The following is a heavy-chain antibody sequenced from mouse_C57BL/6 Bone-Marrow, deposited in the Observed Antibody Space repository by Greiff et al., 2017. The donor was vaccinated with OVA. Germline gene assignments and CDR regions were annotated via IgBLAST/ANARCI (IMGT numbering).Heavy chain of an antibody. J-gene: IGHJ3*01. Sequence: VQLQQSGAELARPGASVKMSCKASGYTFTSYTMHWVKQRPGQGLEWIGYINPSSGYTKYNQKFKDKATLTADKSSSTAYMQLSSLTSEDSAVYYGARDYYGSSYVFAYWGQGTLVTVSA. CDR3: ARDYYGSSYVFAY. D-gene: IGHD1-1*01. CDR1: GYTFTSYT. CDR2: INPSSGYT. V-gene: IGHV1-4*01.